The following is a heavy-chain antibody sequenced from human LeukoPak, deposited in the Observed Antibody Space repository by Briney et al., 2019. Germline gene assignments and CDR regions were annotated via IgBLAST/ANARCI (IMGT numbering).Heavy chain of an antibody. CDR3: ARDSCSGGSCYHFDY. D-gene: IGHD2-15*01. CDR2: ISSSGSTI. V-gene: IGHV3-11*01. Sequence: KPGGSLRLSCAASGFTFSDYYMSWIRQAPGKGLEWVSYISSSGSTIYYADSVKGRFTISRDNAKNSLYLQMNSLRAEDTAVYHRARDSCSGGSCYHFDYWGQGTLVTVSS. CDR1: GFTFSDYY. J-gene: IGHJ4*02.